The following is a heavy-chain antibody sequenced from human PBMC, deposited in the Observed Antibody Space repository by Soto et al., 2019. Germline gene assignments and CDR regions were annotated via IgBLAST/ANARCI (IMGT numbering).Heavy chain of an antibody. CDR1: GGSMTTGSYF. Sequence: SATLSLTCNVSGGSMTTGSYFWSWIRQPPGKGLEWIGYVFRSGSINYSPSFKSRVTISIDTSKNQFSLMLKSVTAADTAVYFCARARNRYFDYWGQGALVTVSS. D-gene: IGHD1-1*01. V-gene: IGHV4-61*01. CDR2: VFRSGSI. J-gene: IGHJ4*02. CDR3: ARARNRYFDY.